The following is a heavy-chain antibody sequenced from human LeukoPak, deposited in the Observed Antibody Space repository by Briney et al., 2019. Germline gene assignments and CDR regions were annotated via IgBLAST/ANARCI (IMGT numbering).Heavy chain of an antibody. CDR2: ISYDVSNE. V-gene: IGHV3-30*04. J-gene: IGHJ5*02. Sequence: PVRSLRLSCAAPGFSFSSYAMHWVRQAPGKGLERGAVISYDVSNEYYAESVKGRFTISRDNSKNTMYLQMNSLSGEDTAVYYCARATGYSSSWKGYNWFDPWGQGTLVTVSS. CDR3: ARATGYSSSWKGYNWFDP. D-gene: IGHD6-13*01. CDR1: GFSFSSYA.